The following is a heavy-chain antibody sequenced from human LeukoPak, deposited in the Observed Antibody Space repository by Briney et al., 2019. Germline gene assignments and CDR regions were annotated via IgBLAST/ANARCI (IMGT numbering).Heavy chain of an antibody. CDR1: GFSFSTIY. V-gene: IGHV3-7*03. J-gene: IGHJ3*02. CDR3: ARDPYRFAFDI. D-gene: IGHD1-26*01. Sequence: GGSLRLSCSASGFSFSTIYMSWVRQTPGQGLEWVANINVDGTAEYYVDSVKGRFTISRDNANNSLYLQMNSLRAEDTAVYYCARDPYRFAFDIWGQGTVVLVSS. CDR2: INVDGTAE.